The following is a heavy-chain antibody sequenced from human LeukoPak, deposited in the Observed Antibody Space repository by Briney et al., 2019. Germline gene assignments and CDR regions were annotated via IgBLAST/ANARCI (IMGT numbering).Heavy chain of an antibody. J-gene: IGHJ4*02. V-gene: IGHV3-9*01. CDR2: ISWNSGSI. D-gene: IGHD3-10*01. CDR1: GFTFDDYA. Sequence: GGSLRLSCAASGFTFDDYAMHWVRQAPGKGLEWVSGISWNSGSIGYADSVKGRFTISRDNAKNSLYLQMNSLRAEDTAVYYCASFRGGWGQGTLVTVSS. CDR3: ASFRGG.